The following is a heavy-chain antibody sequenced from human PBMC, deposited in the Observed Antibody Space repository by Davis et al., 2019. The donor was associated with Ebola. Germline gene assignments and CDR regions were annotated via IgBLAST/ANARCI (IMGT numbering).Heavy chain of an antibody. CDR3: ARNTGTYYFDY. CDR2: IGHTGTYI. Sequence: PGGSLRLSCAASGFTFSSYNMNWVRQAPGKGLEWLSSIGHTGTYIYYADSVKGRFTISRDNAKNSLYLQMNSLRAEDTAVYYCARNTGTYYFDYWGQGTLVTVSS. J-gene: IGHJ4*02. V-gene: IGHV3-21*01. CDR1: GFTFSSYN. D-gene: IGHD1-26*01.